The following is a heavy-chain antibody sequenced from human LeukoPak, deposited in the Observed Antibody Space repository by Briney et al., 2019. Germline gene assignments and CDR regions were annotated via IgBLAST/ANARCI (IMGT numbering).Heavy chain of an antibody. Sequence: ASVKVSCKASGYTFTGYYIYWVRQAPGQGLEWMGWINPNGGGTNYAQKFQGRVTMTSDTSISTAYMELSRLRSDDTAVYYCARVGWDLLIYYMDVWGKGTTVTVS. V-gene: IGHV1-2*02. CDR2: INPNGGGT. CDR3: ARVGWDLLIYYMDV. D-gene: IGHD1-26*01. J-gene: IGHJ6*03. CDR1: GYTFTGYY.